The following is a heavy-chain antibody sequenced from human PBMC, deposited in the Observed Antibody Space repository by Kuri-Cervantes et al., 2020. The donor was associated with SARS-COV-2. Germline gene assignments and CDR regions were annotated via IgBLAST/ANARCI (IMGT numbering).Heavy chain of an antibody. J-gene: IGHJ6*02. V-gene: IGHV4-34*01. CDR2: INHSGGT. Sequence: SQTLSLTCAVFGGSFSVDQWGWIRKSPGKGLEWFGEINHSGGTNYNSSLKSRVTISVDTSKNLFSLKLTSVTAADTAVYYCAGGLIGLVPAPVLGLGPHYYYFHMDVWGQGTTVTVSS. D-gene: IGHD2-2*01. CDR3: AGGLIGLVPAPVLGLGPHYYYFHMDV. CDR1: GGSFSVDQ.